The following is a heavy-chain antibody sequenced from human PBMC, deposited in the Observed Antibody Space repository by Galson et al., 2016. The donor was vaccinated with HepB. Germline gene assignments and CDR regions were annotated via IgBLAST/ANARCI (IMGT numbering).Heavy chain of an antibody. Sequence: QVQLQESGPGLVKPSETLSLPCSVSGGSISSDFWSWIRQPPGKGLEWIGYIYYSGSANYTPSLKSRVIISVDTSKNQFSLKLSSVTAADTAVYYCARVWSRDGYTIDDWGRGTLVTVSS. CDR2: IYYSGSA. CDR3: ARVWSRDGYTIDD. CDR1: GGSISSDF. J-gene: IGHJ4*02. V-gene: IGHV4-59*01. D-gene: IGHD5-24*01.